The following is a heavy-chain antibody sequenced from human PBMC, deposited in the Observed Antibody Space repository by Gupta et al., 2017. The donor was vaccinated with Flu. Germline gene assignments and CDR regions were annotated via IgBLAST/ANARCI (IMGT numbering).Heavy chain of an antibody. CDR2: ISHSGST. D-gene: IGHD6-19*01. CDR3: ARGGNTNGWYGSEENWFDP. V-gene: IGHV4-34*01. J-gene: IGHJ5*02. Sequence: SWIRQPPGKGMEWIGEISHSGSTNYNPSLKSRVTISVDTSKNQFSLMLNSVSAADTAVYYCARGGNTNGWYGSEENWFDPWGQGTLVTVSS.